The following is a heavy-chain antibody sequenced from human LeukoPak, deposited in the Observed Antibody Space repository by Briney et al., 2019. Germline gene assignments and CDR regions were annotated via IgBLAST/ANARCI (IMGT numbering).Heavy chain of an antibody. V-gene: IGHV3-30*18. CDR3: AKDRLRVPAAVKDY. D-gene: IGHD2-2*01. Sequence: QPGGSLRLSCAASGFTFSSYAMSWVRQAPGKGLEWVAVISYDGSNKYYADSVKGRFTISRDNSKNTLYLQMNSLRAEDTAVYYCAKDRLRVPAAVKDYWGQGTLVTVSS. CDR1: GFTFSSYA. J-gene: IGHJ4*02. CDR2: ISYDGSNK.